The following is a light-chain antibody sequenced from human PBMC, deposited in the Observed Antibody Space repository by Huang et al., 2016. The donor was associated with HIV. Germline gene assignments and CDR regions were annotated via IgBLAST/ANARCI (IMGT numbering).Light chain of an antibody. CDR1: QGISSY. V-gene: IGKV1-8*01. Sequence: ALRMTQSPSSLSASTGDRVTIPCRASQGISSYLAWYHQKPGKAPKLLMFAASTLQSGVPSRFSGSGSGTDFTLTISCLQSEDFATYYCQQYYNYPFTFGPGTKVEIK. J-gene: IGKJ3*01. CDR2: AAS. CDR3: QQYYNYPFT.